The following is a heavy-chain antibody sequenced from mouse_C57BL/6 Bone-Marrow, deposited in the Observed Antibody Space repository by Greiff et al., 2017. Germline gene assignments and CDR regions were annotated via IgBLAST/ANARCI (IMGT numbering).Heavy chain of an antibody. CDR3: ARGYYGSSYDWFAD. CDR2: INPSNGGT. CDR1: GYTFTSYW. Sequence: QVQLQQPGTELVKPGASVKLSCKASGYTFTSYWMHWVKQRPGQGLEWIGNINPSNGGTNYNEEFKSKATLTVDKSSSTAYMQLSSLTSEDSAVYYCARGYYGSSYDWFADWGQGTLVTVSA. V-gene: IGHV1-53*01. J-gene: IGHJ3*01. D-gene: IGHD1-1*01.